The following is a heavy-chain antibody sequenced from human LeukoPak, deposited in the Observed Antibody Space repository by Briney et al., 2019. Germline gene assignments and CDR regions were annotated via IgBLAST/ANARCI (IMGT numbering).Heavy chain of an antibody. CDR1: RYSVSSNSAA. CDR3: ARGPQLVDYYYVDV. CDR2: TYYRSKWYY. V-gene: IGHV6-1*01. J-gene: IGHJ6*03. D-gene: IGHD6-13*01. Sequence: SQTLSLTCAISRYSVSSNSAAWNWIRQSPSRGLEWLGRTYYRSKWYYDYAVSVKSRITINPDTSKNQFSLQLNSVTPDDTAVYYCARGPQLVDYYYVDVWGKGTTVTVSS.